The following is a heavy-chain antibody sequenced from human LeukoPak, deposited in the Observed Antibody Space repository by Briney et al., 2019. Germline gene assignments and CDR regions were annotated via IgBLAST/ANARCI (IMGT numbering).Heavy chain of an antibody. Sequence: SETLSLTCTVSGGSISSGDYYWSWIRQPPGKGLEWIGYIYYSGGTYYNPSLKSRVTISLDTSKNKFSLKLSSVTAADTAMYYCARYYHGSAIDPWGQGTLVTVSS. V-gene: IGHV4-30-4*01. CDR2: IYYSGGT. J-gene: IGHJ5*02. CDR3: ARYYHGSAIDP. CDR1: GGSISSGDYY. D-gene: IGHD3-10*01.